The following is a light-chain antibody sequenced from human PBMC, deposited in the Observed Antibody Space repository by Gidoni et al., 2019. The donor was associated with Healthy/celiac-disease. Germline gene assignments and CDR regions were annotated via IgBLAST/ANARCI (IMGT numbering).Light chain of an antibody. CDR2: AAS. J-gene: IGKJ3*01. CDR3: QQLNSYLT. Sequence: IQLTQSPSSLSASVGDRVTITCQASQGISSYLAWYQQKPGKAPKLLIYAASTLQSGVPSRFSGSGSGTDFTLTISSLQPEDFATYYCQQLNSYLTFXPXTKVDIK. CDR1: QGISSY. V-gene: IGKV1-9*01.